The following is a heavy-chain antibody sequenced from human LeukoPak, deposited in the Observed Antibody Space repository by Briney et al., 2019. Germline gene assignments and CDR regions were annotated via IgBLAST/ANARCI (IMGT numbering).Heavy chain of an antibody. Sequence: SETLSLTCTVSGGSISSYYWSWIRQPPGKGLEWIGYIYYSGSTNYNPSLKSRVTISVDTSKNQFSLKLSSVTAADTAVYYCARVLTIFGVVFDYWGQGTLVTVSS. V-gene: IGHV4-59*01. CDR2: IYYSGST. J-gene: IGHJ4*02. D-gene: IGHD3-3*01. CDR1: GGSISSYY. CDR3: ARVLTIFGVVFDY.